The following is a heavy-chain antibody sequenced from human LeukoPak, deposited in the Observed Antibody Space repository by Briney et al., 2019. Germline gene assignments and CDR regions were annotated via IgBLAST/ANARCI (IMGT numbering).Heavy chain of an antibody. CDR3: ARDGDTSGYTD. CDR2: IKQDGSEK. Sequence: GGSLRLSCEASGFTFSLYWMSWVRQAPGKGLEWVANIKQDGSEKYYVDSVKGRFTISRDNAKNSLYLQMNSLRADDTSVYYCARDGDTSGYTDWGQGTLVTVSS. D-gene: IGHD3-22*01. CDR1: GFTFSLYW. J-gene: IGHJ4*02. V-gene: IGHV3-7*01.